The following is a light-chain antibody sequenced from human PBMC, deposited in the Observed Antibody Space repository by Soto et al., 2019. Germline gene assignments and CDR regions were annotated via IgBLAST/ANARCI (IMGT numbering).Light chain of an antibody. J-gene: IGKJ3*01. Sequence: DIQMTQSPSSLSASIGDRVTITCRSSQSISSYLNWYQQKPGKAPQLLIYAASSLQSGAPSRFSGSGSGTDFTLTINSLQPEDFATYYCQQSYTTPVTFGPGTKVDV. CDR3: QQSYTTPVT. CDR1: QSISSY. CDR2: AAS. V-gene: IGKV1-39*01.